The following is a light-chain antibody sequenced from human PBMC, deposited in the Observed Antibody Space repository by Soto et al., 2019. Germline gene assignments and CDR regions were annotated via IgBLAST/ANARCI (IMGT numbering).Light chain of an antibody. CDR3: LLSYSGDLHV. V-gene: IGLV7-46*01. J-gene: IGLJ1*01. CDR2: DTS. Sequence: AVVTQEPSLTVSPGGTVTLTCGSSTGAVTSGHYPYWFQQKPGQAPRALIYDTSNKHAWTPARFSGSLLGDKAALTLSGAQPEDEAEYYCLLSYSGDLHVFGSGTKLTVL. CDR1: TGAVTSGHY.